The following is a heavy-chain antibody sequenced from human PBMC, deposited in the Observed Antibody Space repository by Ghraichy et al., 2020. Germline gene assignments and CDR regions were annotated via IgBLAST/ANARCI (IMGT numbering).Heavy chain of an antibody. CDR3: ARGIYYYGSGSRPLALFYVDY. V-gene: IGHV4-30-2*01. J-gene: IGHJ4*01. D-gene: IGHD3-10*01. Sequence: SETLSLTCAVSGGSISSGGYSWSWIRQPPGKGLEWIGYIYHSGSTYYNPSLKSRVTISVDRSKNQFSLKLSSVTAADTAVYYCARGIYYYGSGSRPLALFYVDYWGHGTLVTVSS. CDR1: GGSISSGGYS. CDR2: IYHSGST.